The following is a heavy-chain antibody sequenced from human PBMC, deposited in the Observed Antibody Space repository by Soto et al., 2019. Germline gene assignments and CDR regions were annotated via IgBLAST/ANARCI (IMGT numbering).Heavy chain of an antibody. Sequence: PSETLSLTCTVSGASINSDYWSWIRQSPGKGLEWIGYIYHMGGTDYNPSLKSRVTISVDTSKNQFSLKLSSVTAADTAVYYCAKSHIAAAGTGRAFDYWGQGTLVTVSS. CDR3: AKSHIAAAGTGRAFDY. J-gene: IGHJ4*02. V-gene: IGHV4-59*12. CDR2: IYHMGGT. D-gene: IGHD6-13*01. CDR1: GASINSDY.